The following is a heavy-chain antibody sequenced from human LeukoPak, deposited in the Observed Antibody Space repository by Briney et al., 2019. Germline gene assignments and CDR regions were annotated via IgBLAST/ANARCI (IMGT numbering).Heavy chain of an antibody. V-gene: IGHV5-51*01. J-gene: IGHJ4*02. CDR1: GYSFINYW. CDR3: ARLGKGGDLPMRDY. D-gene: IGHD4-17*01. Sequence: GESLKISCKTSGYSFINYWIGWVRQMPGEGLEWMGIIYPGDSETRYSPSLQGQVTISADKSITTAYLQWSSLKASDTAMYYCARLGKGGDLPMRDYWGQGTLVTVSS. CDR2: IYPGDSET.